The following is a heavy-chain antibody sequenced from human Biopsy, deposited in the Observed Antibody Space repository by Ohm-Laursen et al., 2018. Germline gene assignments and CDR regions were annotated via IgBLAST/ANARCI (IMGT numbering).Heavy chain of an antibody. D-gene: IGHD2-8*01. J-gene: IGHJ5*02. CDR2: IAPRGSDA. CDR3: ARDYEVYAKTDCFDP. CDR1: GYMFLRYY. Sequence: SVKVSCKASGYMFLRYYIHWVRQAPGKGLEWMGIIAPRGSDANYAQKFQGRLTMTTDTSTSTAYMELRSLRSDDTAVYFCARDYEVYAKTDCFDPWGQGTLVTVSS. V-gene: IGHV1-46*01.